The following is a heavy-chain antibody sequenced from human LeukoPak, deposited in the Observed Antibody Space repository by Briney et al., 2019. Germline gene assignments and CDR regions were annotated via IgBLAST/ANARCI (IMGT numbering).Heavy chain of an antibody. CDR1: GGSISSSSYY. D-gene: IGHD3-16*02. Sequence: SETLSLTCTVSGGSISSSSYYWGWIRQPPGKGLEWIGDIYYSGSTYYNPSLKSRVTISVDTSKNQFSLKLSSVTAADTAVYYCASRGRYVWGSYRYTPFDYWGQGTLVTVSS. J-gene: IGHJ4*02. V-gene: IGHV4-39*07. CDR3: ASRGRYVWGSYRYTPFDY. CDR2: IYYSGST.